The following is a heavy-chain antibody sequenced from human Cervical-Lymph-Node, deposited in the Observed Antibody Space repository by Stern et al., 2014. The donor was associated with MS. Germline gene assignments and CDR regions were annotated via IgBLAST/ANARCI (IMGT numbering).Heavy chain of an antibody. J-gene: IGHJ4*02. V-gene: IGHV4-39*01. CDR1: GASIRSSVYQ. Sequence: QLQLQESGPGLVKPSETLSLTCTVSGASIRSSVYQWGWVRQPPGKGLEWIGNIFHNGATIDTPPLKGRFTISLAASKNQFSRELKFVTAADTAVYYCLRVPHWLQVSPDRGENANFHFWGQGILVIVSS. CDR3: LRVPHWLQVSPDRGENANFHF. CDR2: IFHNGAT. D-gene: IGHD6-19*01.